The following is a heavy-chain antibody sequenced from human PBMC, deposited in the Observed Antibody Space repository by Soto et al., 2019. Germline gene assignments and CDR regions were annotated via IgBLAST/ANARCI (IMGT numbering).Heavy chain of an antibody. V-gene: IGHV3-7*04. D-gene: IGHD1-26*01. CDR1: GFTFSSYW. CDR2: IKQDGSEK. CDR3: ARDRLEGATPWD. Sequence: EVQLVESGGGLVQPGGSLRLSCAASGFTFSSYWMSWVRQAPVKGLEWVANIKQDGSEKSYVDSVKGRFTISIDNAKNSLYLQMNSLRAEDTAVYYCARDRLEGATPWDWGQGPLVLVSS. J-gene: IGHJ4*02.